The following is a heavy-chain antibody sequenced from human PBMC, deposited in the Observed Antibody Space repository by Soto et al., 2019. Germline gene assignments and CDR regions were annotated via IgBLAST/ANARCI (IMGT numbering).Heavy chain of an antibody. V-gene: IGHV1-69*13. CDR1: GGAFSSYA. Sequence: SVKVSCKATGGAFSSYAISWVRQAPGQGLEWMGGIIPIFGTANYAQKFQGRVTITADESTSTAYMELSSLRSEDTAVYYCAQRIAARPGYYYYGMDVWGQGTRVNVS. CDR2: IIPIFGTA. CDR3: AQRIAARPGYYYYGMDV. J-gene: IGHJ6*02. D-gene: IGHD6-6*01.